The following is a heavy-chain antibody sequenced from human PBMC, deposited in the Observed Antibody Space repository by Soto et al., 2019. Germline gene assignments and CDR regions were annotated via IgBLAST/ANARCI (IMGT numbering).Heavy chain of an antibody. CDR2: IIPIFGTA. D-gene: IGHD3-3*01. J-gene: IGHJ4*02. Sequence: SVKVSCKASGGTFSSYAISWVRQAPGQGLEWMGGIIPIFGTANYAQKFQGRVTITADESTSTAYMELSSLRSEDTAVYYCATSYYDFWPAPFDYWGQGTLVTVSS. CDR3: ATSYYDFWPAPFDY. V-gene: IGHV1-69*13. CDR1: GGTFSSYA.